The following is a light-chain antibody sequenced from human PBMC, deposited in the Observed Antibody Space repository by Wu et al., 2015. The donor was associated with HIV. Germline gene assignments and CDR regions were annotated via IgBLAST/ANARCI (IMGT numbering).Light chain of an antibody. CDR3: QQSNSTPWT. J-gene: IGKJ1*01. CDR1: QTISNY. V-gene: IGKV1-39*01. CDR2: AAS. Sequence: DIQMTQSPSSLSASVGDRVTLTCRASQTISNYLNWYQQKPGKAPKFLISAASSLQSGVPSRFSGSGSETDFTLTISSLQPEDFATYYCQQSNSTPWTFGQGTKVEIK.